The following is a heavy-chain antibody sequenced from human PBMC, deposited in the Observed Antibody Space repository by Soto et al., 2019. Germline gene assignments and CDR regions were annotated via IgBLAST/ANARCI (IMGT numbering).Heavy chain of an antibody. CDR2: IWYDGSNK. J-gene: IGHJ6*03. CDR1: GFTFSSYG. CDR3: ARDPPRSHFKGSRGRNNAYYMDV. V-gene: IGHV3-33*01. D-gene: IGHD3-10*01. Sequence: PGGSLRLSCAASGFTFSSYGMHWVRQAPGKGLEWVAVIWYDGSNKYYADSVKGRFTISRDNSKNTLYLQMNSLRAEDTAVYYCARDPPRSHFKGSRGRNNAYYMDVWGKGTTVTVSS.